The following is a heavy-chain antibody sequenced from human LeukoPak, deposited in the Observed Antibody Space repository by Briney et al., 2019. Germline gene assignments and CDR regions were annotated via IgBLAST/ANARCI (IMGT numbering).Heavy chain of an antibody. CDR3: AREGPYYFDY. CDR2: IYYSGST. J-gene: IGHJ4*02. Sequence: TSETLSLTCTGSGGSISSHYWSWIRQPPGKGLEWIGYIYYSGSTNYNPSLKSRVTISVDTSKNQFSLKLSSVTAADTAVYYCAREGPYYFDYWGQGTLVTVSS. V-gene: IGHV4-59*11. CDR1: GGSISSHY.